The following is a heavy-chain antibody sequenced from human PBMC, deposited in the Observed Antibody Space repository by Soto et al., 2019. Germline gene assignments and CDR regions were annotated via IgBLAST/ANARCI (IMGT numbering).Heavy chain of an antibody. D-gene: IGHD4-17*01. CDR3: ARVPTGHYGGNPYFDY. CDR2: ISSSSSNT. CDR1: GFTFSDYY. Sequence: GGSLRLSCAASGFTFSDYYMSWIRQAPGKGLEWVSYISSSSSNTNYADSVKGRFTISRDNSKNTLYLQMNSLRAEDTAVYYCARVPTGHYGGNPYFDYWGQGTLVTVSS. J-gene: IGHJ4*02. V-gene: IGHV3-11*06.